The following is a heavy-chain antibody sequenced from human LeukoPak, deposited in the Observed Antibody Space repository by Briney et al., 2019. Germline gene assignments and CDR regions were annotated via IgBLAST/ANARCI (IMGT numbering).Heavy chain of an antibody. D-gene: IGHD3-22*01. J-gene: IGHJ6*03. CDR1: QFTFSSYA. V-gene: IGHV3-23*01. Sequence: PGGSLRLSCAASQFTFSSYAMSWVRQAPGKGLEWVSGISGSGGSTYYSDSVKGRFTISRDNSKNTLYLQMNSLRAEDTAVYYCAKGTMIVVVTGYYMDVWGKGTTVTVSS. CDR2: ISGSGGST. CDR3: AKGTMIVVVTGYYMDV.